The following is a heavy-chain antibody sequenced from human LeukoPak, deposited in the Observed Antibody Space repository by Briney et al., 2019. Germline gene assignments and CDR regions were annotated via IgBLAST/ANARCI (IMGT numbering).Heavy chain of an antibody. CDR1: GFTFSSYR. Sequence: GGSLRLSCAAPGFTFSSYRMSRVRQAPGKVLEWVANIKQDGSEKYYVDSVKGRFTISRDNAKNSLYLQMSSLRAKDTAEYYCATLPPYYDFWSGPIPYFDYWGQGTLVTVSS. V-gene: IGHV3-7*01. CDR3: ATLPPYYDFWSGPIPYFDY. J-gene: IGHJ4*02. D-gene: IGHD3-3*01. CDR2: IKQDGSEK.